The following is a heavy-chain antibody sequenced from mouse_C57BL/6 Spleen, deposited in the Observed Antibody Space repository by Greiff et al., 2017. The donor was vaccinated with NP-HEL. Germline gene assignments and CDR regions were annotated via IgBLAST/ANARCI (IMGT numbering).Heavy chain of an antibody. Sequence: VQLQQSGAELVKPGASVKISCKASGYAFSSYWMNWVKQRPGKGLEWIGQIYPGDGDTNYKGKFKGKATLTADKSYSTAYMQLSSLTAEDSAVYFCARRITTVEGWYFDVWGTGTTVTVSS. CDR2: IYPGDGDT. CDR3: ARRITTVEGWYFDV. D-gene: IGHD1-1*01. J-gene: IGHJ1*03. CDR1: GYAFSSYW. V-gene: IGHV1-80*01.